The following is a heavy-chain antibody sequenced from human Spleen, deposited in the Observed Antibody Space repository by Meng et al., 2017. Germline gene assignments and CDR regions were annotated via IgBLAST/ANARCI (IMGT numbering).Heavy chain of an antibody. Sequence: SGPTLVKPTQTLTLTCTFSGFSLSTSGMRVSWIRQPPGKALEWLARIDWDDDKFYSTSLKTRLTISKDTSKNQVVLTMTDMDPVDTATYYCVRIPPFGDISGWDAFDIWGQGTMVTVSS. D-gene: IGHD6-19*01. J-gene: IGHJ3*02. CDR1: GFSLSTSGMR. CDR2: IDWDDDK. V-gene: IGHV2-70*04. CDR3: VRIPPFGDISGWDAFDI.